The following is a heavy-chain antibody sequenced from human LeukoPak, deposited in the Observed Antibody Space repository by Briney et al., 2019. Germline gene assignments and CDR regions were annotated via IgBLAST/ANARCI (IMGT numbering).Heavy chain of an antibody. D-gene: IGHD4-17*01. Sequence: ASVKVPCKASGYTFTSYDINWVRQATGQGLEWMGWMNPNSGNTGYAQKFQGRVTMTRNTSISTAYMELSSLRSEDTAVYYCARVRLKSVTRGYWYFDLWGRGTLVTVSS. CDR3: ARVRLKSVTRGYWYFDL. CDR1: GYTFTSYD. V-gene: IGHV1-8*01. CDR2: MNPNSGNT. J-gene: IGHJ2*01.